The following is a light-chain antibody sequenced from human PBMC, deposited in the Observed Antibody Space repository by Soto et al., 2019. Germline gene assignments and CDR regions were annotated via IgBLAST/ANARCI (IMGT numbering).Light chain of an antibody. Sequence: QSALTQPASVSGSPGQSITISCTGTSSDVGGYNYVSWDQQHPGKAPTVMIYEVSNRPSGVSNRFSGSKSGNTASLTISGIQAEDEADYYCGSYTSINTGVFGTGTKLTVL. CDR1: SSDVGGYNY. CDR2: EVS. V-gene: IGLV2-14*01. J-gene: IGLJ1*01. CDR3: GSYTSINTGV.